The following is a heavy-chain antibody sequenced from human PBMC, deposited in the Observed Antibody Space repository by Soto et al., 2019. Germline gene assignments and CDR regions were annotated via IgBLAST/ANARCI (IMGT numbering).Heavy chain of an antibody. V-gene: IGHV5-10-1*01. CDR3: ARQNSSSFYYYYYGMDV. J-gene: IGHJ6*02. D-gene: IGHD6-6*01. CDR2: IDPSDSYT. Sequence: GESLKISCKGSGYSFTSYWISWVRQMPGKGLEWMGRIDPSDSYTNYSPSFQGHVTISADKSISTAYLQWSNLKASDTAMYYCARQNSSSFYYYYYGMDVWGQGTTVTVSS. CDR1: GYSFTSYW.